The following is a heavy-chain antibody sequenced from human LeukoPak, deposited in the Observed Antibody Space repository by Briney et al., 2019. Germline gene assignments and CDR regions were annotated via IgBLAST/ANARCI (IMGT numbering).Heavy chain of an antibody. CDR3: ARAEPPYHGRLDS. CDR2: IGIAGDT. J-gene: IGHJ5*01. V-gene: IGHV3-13*01. CDR1: GFTFSSYD. D-gene: IGHD3-16*01. Sequence: GGSLRLACAASGFTFSSYDMHWVRQATGKGLEWVSGIGIAGDTHYPNSVRGRFTIFRENARNSLYLQMNSLRVEDTAVYYCARAEPPYHGRLDSWGQGIVVTVSS.